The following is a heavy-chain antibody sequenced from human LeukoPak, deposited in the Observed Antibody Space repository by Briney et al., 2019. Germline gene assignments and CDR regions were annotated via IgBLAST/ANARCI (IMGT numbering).Heavy chain of an antibody. CDR1: EFTFSSYS. CDR3: ARDRRGYSYGYDY. CDR2: ISSTSSYI. V-gene: IGHV3-21*01. D-gene: IGHD5-18*01. J-gene: IGHJ4*02. Sequence: PGGSLRLSCAASEFTFSSYSMNWVRQAPGKGLDWVSSISSTSSYIYYADSVKGRFTISRDNAKNSLYLRMNGLRAEDTAVYYCARDRRGYSYGYDYWGQGTLVTVSS.